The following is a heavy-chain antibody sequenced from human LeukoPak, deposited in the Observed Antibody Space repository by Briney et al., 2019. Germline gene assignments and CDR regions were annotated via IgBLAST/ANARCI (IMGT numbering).Heavy chain of an antibody. CDR2: ISGSGGST. V-gene: IGHV3-23*01. J-gene: IGHJ4*02. D-gene: IGHD3-10*01. CDR3: AKADDGVFDY. Sequence: PGGSLRLSCAASGFTLSSYAMSWVRQAPGKGLEWVSAISGSGGSTYYADSVKGRFTTSRDNSKNTLYLQMNSLRAEDTAVYYCAKADDGVFDYWGQGTLVTVSS. CDR1: GFTLSSYA.